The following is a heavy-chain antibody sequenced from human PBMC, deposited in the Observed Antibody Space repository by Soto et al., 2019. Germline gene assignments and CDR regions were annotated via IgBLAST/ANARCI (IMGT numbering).Heavy chain of an antibody. J-gene: IGHJ4*01. V-gene: IGHV3-30*18. CDR2: ISYYGTNE. Sequence: PGGSLRLFCEASGFTFSGYGMHWVRQAPGKGLEWVAVISYYGTNEYYEDSVKGRFTISRDNSKNTLYLQMNSLRIEDTAVYFCAKEDPSGIYSLDYWGHGSQFPVSS. CDR3: AKEDPSGIYSLDY. CDR1: GFTFSGYG. D-gene: IGHD1-26*01.